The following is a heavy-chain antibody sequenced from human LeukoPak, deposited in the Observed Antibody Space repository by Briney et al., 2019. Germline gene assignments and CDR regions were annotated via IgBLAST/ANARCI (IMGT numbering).Heavy chain of an antibody. Sequence: GESLKISCKGSGYSFTSYWIGWVRQMPGKGLEWMGIIYPGDSDTRYSPSFQGQVTISADKSISTAYLQWSGLKASDTAVYYCARRGADYGDYAWFDPWGQGTLVTVSS. D-gene: IGHD4-17*01. CDR3: ARRGADYGDYAWFDP. CDR2: IYPGDSDT. J-gene: IGHJ5*02. V-gene: IGHV5-51*01. CDR1: GYSFTSYW.